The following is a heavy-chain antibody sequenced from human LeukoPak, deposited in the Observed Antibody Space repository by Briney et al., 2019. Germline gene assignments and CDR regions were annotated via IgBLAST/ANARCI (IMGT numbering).Heavy chain of an antibody. Sequence: SETLSLTCAVSGGSISPYYWAWIRQPPGKGLEWIGSVFHSENTYYNPSLKSRVTISVDTPKNQFSLKLTSVTAADTAVYYCARGNEDYYDSSGYLSWGQGTLVTVSS. D-gene: IGHD3-22*01. J-gene: IGHJ5*02. V-gene: IGHV4-38-2*01. CDR2: VFHSENT. CDR3: ARGNEDYYDSSGYLS. CDR1: GGSISPYY.